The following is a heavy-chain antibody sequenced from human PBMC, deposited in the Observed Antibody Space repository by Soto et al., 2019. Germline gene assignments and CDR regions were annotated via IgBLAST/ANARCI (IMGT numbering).Heavy chain of an antibody. V-gene: IGHV3-23*01. CDR2: ISGSGGST. J-gene: IGHJ4*02. D-gene: IGHD1-1*01. CDR3: AKAELERPRLFDY. Sequence: EVQLLESGGGLVQPGGSLRLSCAASGFTFSSYAMSWVRQAPGKGLEWVSAISGSGGSTYYADSVKGRFTTSRDNSKNTLYLQMNSLSAEDTAVYYCAKAELERPRLFDYWGQGTLVTVSS. CDR1: GFTFSSYA.